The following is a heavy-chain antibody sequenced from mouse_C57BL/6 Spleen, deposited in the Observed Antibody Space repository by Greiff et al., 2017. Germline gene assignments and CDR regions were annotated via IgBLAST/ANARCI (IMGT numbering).Heavy chain of an antibody. CDR3: ARHYDGSSYKD. Sequence: QVQLKQSGAELVKPGASVKLSCKASGYTFTSYWMQWVKQRPGQGLEWIGEIDPSDSYTNYNQKFKGKATLTVDTSSSTAYMQLSSLTSEDSAVYYCARHYDGSSYKDWGQGTTLTVSS. D-gene: IGHD1-1*01. V-gene: IGHV1-50*01. J-gene: IGHJ2*01. CDR2: IDPSDSYT. CDR1: GYTFTSYW.